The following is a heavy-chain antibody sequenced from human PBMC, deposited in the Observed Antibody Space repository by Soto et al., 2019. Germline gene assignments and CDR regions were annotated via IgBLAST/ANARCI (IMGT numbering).Heavy chain of an antibody. J-gene: IGHJ4*02. CDR3: ARAYDFWSGYYTDFDY. V-gene: IGHV3-21*01. Sequence: PGGSLRLSCAASGFTFSSYSMNWVRQAPGKGLEWVSSISSSSSYIYYADSVKGRFTISRDNAKNSLYLQVNSLRAEDTAVYYCARAYDFWSGYYTDFDYWGQGTLVTVSS. CDR2: ISSSSSYI. D-gene: IGHD3-3*01. CDR1: GFTFSSYS.